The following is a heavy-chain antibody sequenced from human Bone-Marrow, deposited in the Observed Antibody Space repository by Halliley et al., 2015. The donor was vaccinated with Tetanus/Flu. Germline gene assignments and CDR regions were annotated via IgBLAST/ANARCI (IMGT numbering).Heavy chain of an antibody. Sequence: TLSLTCTVSGGSISSGGHFWSWIRQHPGTGLKWIGDIHHSGSTYFNWSLKSRLNISIDTSKNQFSLKLSPVTAADTAVYFCARGLGDRGYCSSSNCYHYYGMDVWGQGTTVTVSS. J-gene: IGHJ6*02. CDR1: GGSISSGGHF. CDR2: IHHSGST. CDR3: ARGLGDRGYCSSSNCYHYYGMDV. D-gene: IGHD2-2*01. V-gene: IGHV4-31*03.